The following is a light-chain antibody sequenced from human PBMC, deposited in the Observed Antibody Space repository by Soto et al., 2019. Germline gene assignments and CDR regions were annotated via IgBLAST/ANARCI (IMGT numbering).Light chain of an antibody. Sequence: EIVLTQSPGTPSLSPGERATLSCRASQSVSKNYLVWYQQRGGQAPRLLIYGASSRATGIPDRFSGSGSGTDFTLTISRLEPEDFAVYWCQQFGSSPYTFGPGTRLEIK. CDR1: QSVSKNY. V-gene: IGKV3-20*01. J-gene: IGKJ2*01. CDR3: QQFGSSPYT. CDR2: GAS.